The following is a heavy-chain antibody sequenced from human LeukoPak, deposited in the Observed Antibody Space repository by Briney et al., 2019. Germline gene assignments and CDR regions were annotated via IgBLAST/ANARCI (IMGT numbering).Heavy chain of an antibody. CDR3: ARGHGAPSDFDP. CDR2: MNPNRGNT. J-gene: IGHJ5*02. D-gene: IGHD4-17*01. CDR1: GYTFTSYD. V-gene: IGHV1-8*01. Sequence: ASVKVSCKASGYTFTSYDINWVRQATGQGLEWMGWMNPNRGNTGYAQKFQGSVTMTRTTSISTAYMELSSLRSEDTAVYSCARGHGAPSDFDPWGQGTLVTVSS.